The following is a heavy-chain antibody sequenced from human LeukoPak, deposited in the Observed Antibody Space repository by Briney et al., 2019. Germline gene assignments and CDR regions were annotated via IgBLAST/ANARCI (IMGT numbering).Heavy chain of an antibody. V-gene: IGHV4-30-4*02. CDR1: GGSISSGDYY. D-gene: IGHD6-19*01. CDR3: ARVGSSGWYADY. Sequence: PSETLSLTCTVSGGSISSGDYYWSWIRQPPGKGLEWIGYIYYSGSTYYNPSLKSRVTISVDTSKNQFSLKLSSVTAADTAVYYCARVGSSGWYADYWGQGTLVTVSS. J-gene: IGHJ4*02. CDR2: IYYSGST.